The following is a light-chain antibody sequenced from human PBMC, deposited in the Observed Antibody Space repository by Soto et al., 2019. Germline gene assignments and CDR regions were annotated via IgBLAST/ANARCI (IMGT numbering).Light chain of an antibody. V-gene: IGKV2-30*01. CDR1: QSLIYSDGNIY. J-gene: IGKJ5*01. CDR3: MQGTHWPPIT. CDR2: KVS. Sequence: DVVLTQSALSLPLTLGQRASILCSPIQSLIYSDGNIYLNWLQQRPGQSPRRLIYKVSDRDSGVPDRFSGSGSGTHFTLKISRVEAADVVVYYCMQGTHWPPITFGQGTRLEIK.